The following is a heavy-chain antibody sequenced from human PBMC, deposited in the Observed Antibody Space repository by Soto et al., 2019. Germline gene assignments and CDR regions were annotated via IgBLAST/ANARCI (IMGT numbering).Heavy chain of an antibody. CDR3: ASADYGDYDS. CDR2: VNIYNGNT. V-gene: IGHV1-18*01. Sequence: QVQLVQSGPEVKKPGASVKVSCKASDFSFTSDHISWVRQAPGQSPEWMGWVNIYNGNTNYAPKLRGRVTMTTDTSTRTAYVELRSLTSDDTAVYYCASADYGDYDSWGQGTLVNVSS. CDR1: DFSFTSDH. J-gene: IGHJ5*01. D-gene: IGHD4-17*01.